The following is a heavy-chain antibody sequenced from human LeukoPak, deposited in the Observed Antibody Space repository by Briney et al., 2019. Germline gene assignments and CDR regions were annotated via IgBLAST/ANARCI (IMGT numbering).Heavy chain of an antibody. V-gene: IGHV4-38-2*01. CDR3: ARVGYSYGSHYFDY. Sequence: GSLRLSCAASGFTFSDYYMSWIRQAPGKGLEWIGSVYYSGSTYYNPSLKSRVTISVDTSKNQFSLKLSSVTAADTAVYYCARVGYSYGSHYFDYWGHGALVTVSS. CDR1: GFTFSDYY. J-gene: IGHJ4*01. D-gene: IGHD5-18*01. CDR2: VYYSGST.